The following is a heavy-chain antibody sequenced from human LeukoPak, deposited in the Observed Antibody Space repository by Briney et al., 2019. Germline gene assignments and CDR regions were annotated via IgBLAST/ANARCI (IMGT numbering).Heavy chain of an antibody. Sequence: SVKVSCKASGGTFSSYAISWVRQAPGQGLEWMGRIIPIFGIANYAQKFQGRVTITADKSTSTAYMGLSSLRSEDTAVYYCARAMDTAMVNGGDYWGQGTLVTVSS. J-gene: IGHJ4*02. D-gene: IGHD5-18*01. CDR1: GGTFSSYA. V-gene: IGHV1-69*04. CDR2: IIPIFGIA. CDR3: ARAMDTAMVNGGDY.